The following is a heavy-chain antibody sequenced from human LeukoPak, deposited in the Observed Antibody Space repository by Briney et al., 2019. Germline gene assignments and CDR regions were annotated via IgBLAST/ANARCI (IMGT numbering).Heavy chain of an antibody. CDR1: GFTFSSYE. V-gene: IGHV3-48*03. CDR3: ARTIEMATINYFDY. J-gene: IGHJ4*02. CDR2: ISSSDSTI. Sequence: GGSLRLSCAASGFTFSSYEMNWVRQAPGKGLEWVSYISSSDSTIYYADSVKGRFTISRDNAKNSLYLQMNSLRAGDTAVYYCARTIEMATINYFDYWGQGTLVTVSS. D-gene: IGHD5-24*01.